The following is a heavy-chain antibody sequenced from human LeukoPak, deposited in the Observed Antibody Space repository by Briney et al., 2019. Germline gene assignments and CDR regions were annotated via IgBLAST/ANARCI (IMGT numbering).Heavy chain of an antibody. Sequence: GGSLRLSCAASGFTFSSYAMSWVRQAPGKGLEWVSGISGSGASTYYADSVKGRFTIPRDSSKNTLYLQMNSLGAEDTAVYYCAKGPGYDFWSGYYGYFDYWGQGTLVTVSS. CDR2: ISGSGAST. V-gene: IGHV3-23*01. J-gene: IGHJ4*02. D-gene: IGHD3-3*01. CDR1: GFTFSSYA. CDR3: AKGPGYDFWSGYYGYFDY.